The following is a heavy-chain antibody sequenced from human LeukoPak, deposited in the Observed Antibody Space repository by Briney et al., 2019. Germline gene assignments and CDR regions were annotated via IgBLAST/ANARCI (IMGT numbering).Heavy chain of an antibody. J-gene: IGHJ5*02. CDR2: IYYSAST. D-gene: IGHD6-19*01. Sequence: SETLSLTCTVPGGSIISSSYCWGWTRLPPGAGLEWSRSIYYSASTYYNSSLKRRVTISVDTSKNQFSLKLSSVTAADTAVYYCARLVGCGPGWFDPWGQGTLVTVSS. V-gene: IGHV4-39*07. CDR3: ARLVGCGPGWFDP. CDR1: GGSIISSSYC.